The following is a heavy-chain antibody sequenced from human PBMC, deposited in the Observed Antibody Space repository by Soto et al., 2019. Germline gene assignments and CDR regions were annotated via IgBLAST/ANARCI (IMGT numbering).Heavy chain of an antibody. CDR3: AKNRGLQYYFDY. Sequence: GSLRLSCAASGFTFSSYAMSWVRQAPGKGLEWVSAISGSGGSTYYADSVKGRFTISRDNSKNMMYLQMNSLRAEDTAVYYCAKNRGLQYYFDYWGQGTLVTVSS. V-gene: IGHV3-23*01. J-gene: IGHJ4*02. CDR1: GFTFSSYA. CDR2: ISGSGGST.